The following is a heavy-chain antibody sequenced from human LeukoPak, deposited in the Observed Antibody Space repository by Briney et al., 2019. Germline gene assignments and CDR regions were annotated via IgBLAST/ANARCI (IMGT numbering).Heavy chain of an antibody. CDR1: GDSVSSNSAA. D-gene: IGHD4-11*01. CDR2: TYYRSKWYN. J-gene: IGHJ4*02. Sequence: SQTLSLTCAISGDSVSSNSAAWNWLRQSPSRGLEWLGRTYYRSKWYNDYAVSVKSRISINADTSKNQFSLQLNSVTPEDTAVYYCARKGTVTTPFDYWGQGILVTVSS. V-gene: IGHV6-1*01. CDR3: ARKGTVTTPFDY.